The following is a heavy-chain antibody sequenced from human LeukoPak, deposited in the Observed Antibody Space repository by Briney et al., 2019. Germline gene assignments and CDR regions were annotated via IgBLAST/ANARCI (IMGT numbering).Heavy chain of an antibody. CDR1: GVSFSGYY. CDR3: ARASSGYDSSGYWYYFDY. V-gene: IGHV4-34*01. CDR2: INHSGST. D-gene: IGHD3-22*01. J-gene: IGHJ4*02. Sequence: SETLSLTCAVYGVSFSGYYWSWIRQPPGKGLEWIGEINHSGSTNYNPSLKSRVTISVDTSKNQFSLKLSSVTAADTAVHYCARASSGYDSSGYWYYFDYWGQGTLVTVSS.